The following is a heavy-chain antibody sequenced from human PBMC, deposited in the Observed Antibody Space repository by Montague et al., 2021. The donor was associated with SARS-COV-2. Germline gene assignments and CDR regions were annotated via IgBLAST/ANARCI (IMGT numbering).Heavy chain of an antibody. J-gene: IGHJ4*01. CDR2: ISYDGSNQ. D-gene: IGHD3-10*01. Sequence: SLRLSWAASGFTFSSFGMHWVRQPPGKGLEWVALISYDGSNQNYADSVKGRFTISRDNSKNTLFLQMNSLRVEDTAVYYCAKDLTYYAAGRYLIAYQLDYWGHGSLVTVSS. V-gene: IGHV3-30*18. CDR1: GFTFSSFG. CDR3: AKDLTYYAAGRYLIAYQLDY.